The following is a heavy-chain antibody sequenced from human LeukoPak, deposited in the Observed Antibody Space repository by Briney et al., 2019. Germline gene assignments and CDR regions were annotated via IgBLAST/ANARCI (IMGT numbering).Heavy chain of an antibody. CDR3: ARRSSRDIVVVVAAAWHHVMDV. V-gene: IGHV3-30-3*01. J-gene: IGHJ6*02. CDR2: ISYDGSNK. D-gene: IGHD2-15*01. Sequence: GGSLRLSCAASGFTFSSYAMHWVRQAPGKGLEWVAVISYDGSNKYYADSVKGRFTISRDNSKNTLYLQMNSLRAEDTAVYYCARRSSRDIVVVVAAAWHHVMDVWGQGTRSPSP. CDR1: GFTFSSYA.